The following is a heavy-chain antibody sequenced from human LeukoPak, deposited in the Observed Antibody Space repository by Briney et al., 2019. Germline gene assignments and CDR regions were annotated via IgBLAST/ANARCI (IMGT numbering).Heavy chain of an antibody. CDR1: GYTFTSYG. Sequence: ASVKVSCKASGYTFTSYGISWVRQAPGQGLEWMGWISAYNGNTKYAQKLQGRVTMTTDTSTSTAYMELRSLRSDDTAVYYCARDIVVVTAPQAFDIRGQGTMVTVSS. D-gene: IGHD2-21*02. J-gene: IGHJ3*02. CDR3: ARDIVVVTAPQAFDI. CDR2: ISAYNGNT. V-gene: IGHV1-18*01.